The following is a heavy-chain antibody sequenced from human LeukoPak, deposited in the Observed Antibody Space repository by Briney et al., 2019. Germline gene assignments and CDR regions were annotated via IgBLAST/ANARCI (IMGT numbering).Heavy chain of an antibody. V-gene: IGHV4-59*01. Sequence: SETLSLTCTVSGGSISSYDWSWVRQPPGKGLEFIGDVHYSGSANYNPSLKSRVTILIDTSKKHFFLKLMSVTAADTAVHYCARGYNAFRVEGRYFHSWGQGTLVTVSS. J-gene: IGHJ4*02. CDR1: GGSISSYD. D-gene: IGHD5-24*01. CDR2: VHYSGSA. CDR3: ARGYNAFRVEGRYFHS.